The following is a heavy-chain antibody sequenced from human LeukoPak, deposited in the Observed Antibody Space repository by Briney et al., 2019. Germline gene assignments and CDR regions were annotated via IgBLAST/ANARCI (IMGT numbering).Heavy chain of an antibody. CDR2: IYYSGST. J-gene: IGHJ4*02. D-gene: IGHD6-13*01. CDR1: GGSISGYY. CDR3: ARATQQLLDS. V-gene: IGHV4-59*01. Sequence: SETPSLTCTVSGGSISGYYWSWIRQSPGKGLEWIGYIYYSGSTNYNPSLKSRVTISVDTSKNQFSLKLSSVTAADTAVYYCARATQQLLDSWGQGTLVTVSS.